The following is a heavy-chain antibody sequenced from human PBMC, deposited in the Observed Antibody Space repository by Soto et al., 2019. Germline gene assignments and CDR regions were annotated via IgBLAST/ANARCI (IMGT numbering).Heavy chain of an antibody. D-gene: IGHD1-26*01. CDR1: GFTFRDYY. CDR3: VRCFLGVGDAFDI. Sequence: GGSLRLSCAASGFTFRDYYMVWVRQAPGKGLEWVSYINTRSTIVYYADSVEGRFTISRDNAKNSLYLQMNSLRADDTAVYYCVRCFLGVGDAFDIWGQGTTVTVSS. CDR2: INTRSTIV. V-gene: IGHV3-11*01. J-gene: IGHJ3*02.